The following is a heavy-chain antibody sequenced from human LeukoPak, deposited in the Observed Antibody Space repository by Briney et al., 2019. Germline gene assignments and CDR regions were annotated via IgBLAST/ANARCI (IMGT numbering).Heavy chain of an antibody. V-gene: IGHV4-34*01. D-gene: IGHD3-10*01. Sequence: SETLSLTCTVYGGSFSVYYWSWIRQPPGKGLEWIGEINHSGSTNYNPSLKSRVTISVDTSKNQFSLKLSSVTAADTAVYYCERVTRSPAGGLLCVYWGQGTLVTVSS. J-gene: IGHJ4*02. CDR1: GGSFSVYY. CDR3: ERVTRSPAGGLLCVY. CDR2: INHSGST.